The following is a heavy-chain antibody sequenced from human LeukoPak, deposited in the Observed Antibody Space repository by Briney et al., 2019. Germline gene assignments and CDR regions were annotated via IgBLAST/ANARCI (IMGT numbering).Heavy chain of an antibody. D-gene: IGHD3-10*01. Sequence: GGSLRLSCAASGFTFSSYGMHWVRQAPGKGLERVAFIRYDGSNKFYADSVRGRFIISRDNSKNTLYLQMNSLRAEDTAVYYCAKTYYYGSGSHTGYYFDYWGQGTLVTVSS. J-gene: IGHJ4*02. CDR2: IRYDGSNK. CDR1: GFTFSSYG. V-gene: IGHV3-30*02. CDR3: AKTYYYGSGSHTGYYFDY.